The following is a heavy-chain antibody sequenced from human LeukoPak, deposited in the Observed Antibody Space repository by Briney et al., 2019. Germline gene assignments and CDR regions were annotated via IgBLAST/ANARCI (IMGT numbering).Heavy chain of an antibody. CDR1: GYTFTGYY. V-gene: IGHV1-2*02. J-gene: IGHJ6*02. CDR2: INPNSGGT. CDR3: ARDQVIVDYYYGMDV. Sequence: ASVKVSCKASGYTFTGYYMHWVRQAPGQGLEWMGWINPNSGGTNYAQKIQGRVTMTRDTSISTAYMELSRLRSDDTVVYYCARDQVIVDYYYGMDVWGQGTTVTVSS. D-gene: IGHD1-26*01.